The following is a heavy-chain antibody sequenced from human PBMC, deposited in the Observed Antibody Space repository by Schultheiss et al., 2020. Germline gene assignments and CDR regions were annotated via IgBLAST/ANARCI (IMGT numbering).Heavy chain of an antibody. CDR3: ARGLGAPVTITNNWFDP. J-gene: IGHJ5*02. V-gene: IGHV4-61*08. D-gene: IGHD3-10*01. CDR1: GGSISSGGYY. Sequence: SETLSLTCAVSGGSISSGGYYWSWIRQHPGKGLEWIGYIYYSGSTNYNASLKNRVTISVDTSKNQFSLKLNSVTAADTAVYYCARGLGAPVTITNNWFDPWGQGTLVTVSS. CDR2: IYYSGST.